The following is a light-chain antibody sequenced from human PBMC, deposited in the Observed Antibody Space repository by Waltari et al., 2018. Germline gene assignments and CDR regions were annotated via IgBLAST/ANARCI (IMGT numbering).Light chain of an antibody. J-gene: IGLJ1*01. CDR1: TSDVGGSNY. CDR2: EVS. Sequence: SALTQPASVSGSPGQSNTISCTGPTSDVGGSNYVSWYQQDPGKAPKLIIFEVSNRPSGVSNRFSGSKSGNTASLTISGLQAEDDADYYCASFRSDSTYVFGTGTKVTVL. V-gene: IGLV2-14*01. CDR3: ASFRSDSTYV.